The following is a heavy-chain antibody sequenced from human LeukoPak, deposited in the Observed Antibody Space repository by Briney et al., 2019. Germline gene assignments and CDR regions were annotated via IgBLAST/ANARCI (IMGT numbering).Heavy chain of an antibody. V-gene: IGHV4-39*01. CDR3: ARLWVRTGTTLYDFDY. CDR2: IYHSGST. CDR1: GGSISSGTYY. D-gene: IGHD1-1*01. Sequence: PSETLSLTCTVSGGSISSGTYYWVWIRQPPGKGLEWIGSIYHSGSTYYNPSLKSRVTISVDTSKNQFSLKVRSVTATDTAAYYCARLWVRTGTTLYDFDYWGQGTLVTVSS. J-gene: IGHJ4*02.